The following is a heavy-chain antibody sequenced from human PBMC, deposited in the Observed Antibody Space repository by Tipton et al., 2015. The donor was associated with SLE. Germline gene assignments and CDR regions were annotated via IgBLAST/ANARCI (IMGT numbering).Heavy chain of an antibody. D-gene: IGHD3-3*01. CDR2: IYYSGST. CDR3: ARGRAITILTALFFDY. Sequence: TLSLTCTVSGGSISSGGYYWSWIRQHPGKGLEWIGYIYYSGSTYYNPSLKSRVTISVDTSKNQFSLKLSSVTAADTAVYYCARGRAITILTALFFDYWGQGTLVTVSS. CDR1: GGSISSGGYY. V-gene: IGHV4-31*03. J-gene: IGHJ4*02.